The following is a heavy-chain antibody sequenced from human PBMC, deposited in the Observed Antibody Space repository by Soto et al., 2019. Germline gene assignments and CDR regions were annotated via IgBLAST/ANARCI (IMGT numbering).Heavy chain of an antibody. J-gene: IGHJ6*02. CDR3: ARDHPNCSGGSCYSAGYYYYGMDV. D-gene: IGHD2-15*01. CDR2: ISAYNGNT. CDR1: GYTFTSYG. V-gene: IGHV1-18*01. Sequence: ASVKVSCKASGYTFTSYGISWVRQAPGQGLEWMGWISAYNGNTNYAQKLQGRVTMTTDTSTSTAYMELRSLRSDDTAVYYCARDHPNCSGGSCYSAGYYYYGMDVWGQGTTVTVS.